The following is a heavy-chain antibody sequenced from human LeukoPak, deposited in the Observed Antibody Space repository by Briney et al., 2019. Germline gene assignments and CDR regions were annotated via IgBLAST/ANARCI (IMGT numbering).Heavy chain of an antibody. CDR2: IWYDGSNK. V-gene: IGHV3-33*01. CDR3: ARDGDGYCSSTSCYVPYYYGMDV. Sequence: GRSLRLSCAASGFTFSSYGMHWVRQAPGKGLEWVAVIWYDGSNKYYADSVKGRFTISRDNSKNTLYLQMNSLRAEDTAVYYCARDGDGYCSSTSCYVPYYYGMDVWGQGTTVTVSS. J-gene: IGHJ6*02. CDR1: GFTFSSYG. D-gene: IGHD2-2*03.